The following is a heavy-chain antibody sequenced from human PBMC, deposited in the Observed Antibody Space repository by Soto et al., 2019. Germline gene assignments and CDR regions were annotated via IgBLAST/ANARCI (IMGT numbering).Heavy chain of an antibody. D-gene: IGHD3-10*01. CDR3: ARDQLGLLWFGAPDY. Sequence: GGSLILSCAASGFTFSSYNMNWVRQAPGKGLEWVSSISSSSSYIYYADSVKGRFTISRDNSKNTLFLQMNSLRAEDTAVYYCARDQLGLLWFGAPDYWGQGTLVTVSS. CDR2: ISSSSSYI. CDR1: GFTFSSYN. J-gene: IGHJ4*02. V-gene: IGHV3-21*01.